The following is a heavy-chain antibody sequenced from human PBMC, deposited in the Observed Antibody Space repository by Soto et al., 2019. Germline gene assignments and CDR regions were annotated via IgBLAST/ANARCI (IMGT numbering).Heavy chain of an antibody. V-gene: IGHV3-74*01. J-gene: IGHJ4*02. CDR3: ARGIFGSGTANDY. CDR1: GFTFSGSW. D-gene: IGHD3-10*01. Sequence: EVQLVESGGGLVQPGGSLRLSCAASGFTFSGSWMHWVRQAPGKGLVWVSRINGDGSGTSYADFVKGRFTISRDNAKNTLFRQMNSLRAEDTAVYYCARGIFGSGTANDYWGQGTLVTVSS. CDR2: INGDGSGT.